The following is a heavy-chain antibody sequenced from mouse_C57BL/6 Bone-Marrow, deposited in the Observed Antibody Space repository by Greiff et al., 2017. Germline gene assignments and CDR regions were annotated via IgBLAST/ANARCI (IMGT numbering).Heavy chain of an antibody. J-gene: IGHJ4*01. V-gene: IGHV1-82*01. CDR3: AIGRTTVEAKAMEY. CDR1: GYAFSSSW. D-gene: IGHD1-1*01. CDR2: IYPGDGDT. Sequence: VKVVESGPELVKPGASVKISCNASGYAFSSSWMNWVKQRPGKGLEWIGRIYPGDGDTNYNGKFKGKATLTADKSSSTAYMQLSSLTSEESAVYFCAIGRTTVEAKAMEYWGVGASGTASS.